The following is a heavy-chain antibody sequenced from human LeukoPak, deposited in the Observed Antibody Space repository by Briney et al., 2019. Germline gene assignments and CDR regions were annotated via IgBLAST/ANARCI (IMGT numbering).Heavy chain of an antibody. J-gene: IGHJ6*03. Sequence: GGSLRLSCAASGFTFSIYGMTWVRQAPGKGLEWVSGISGSGGHTYYAVSVQGRFTISRDNAKNSLYLQMNSLRAEDTAVYYCARDYYYYMDVWGKGTTVTISS. V-gene: IGHV3-23*01. CDR2: ISGSGGHT. CDR1: GFTFSIYG. CDR3: ARDYYYYMDV.